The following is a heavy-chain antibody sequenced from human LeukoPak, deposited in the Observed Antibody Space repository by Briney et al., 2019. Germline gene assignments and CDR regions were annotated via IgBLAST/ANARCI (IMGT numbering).Heavy chain of an antibody. D-gene: IGHD4-23*01. CDR3: ARSRNPLPYYGGNPEPFDY. CDR1: GGTFSSYA. V-gene: IGHV1-69*13. CDR2: IIPIFGTA. J-gene: IGHJ4*02. Sequence: SVKVSCKASGGTFSSYAISWVRQAPGQGLEWMGGIIPIFGTANYAQKFQGRVTITADESTSTAYMELSSLRSEDTAVYYCARSRNPLPYYGGNPEPFDYWGQGTLVTVSS.